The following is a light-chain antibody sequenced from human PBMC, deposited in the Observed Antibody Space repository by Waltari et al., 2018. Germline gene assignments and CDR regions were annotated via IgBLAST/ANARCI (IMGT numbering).Light chain of an antibody. V-gene: IGKV1-39*01. CDR1: QNIYSS. Sequence: DIQMTQSPSSLSASVGDRVTITCRASQNIYSSLNWYQQKPGKAPKLLIFAATSLQSGVPSSFSGSGSGTDFTLTISSLQPEDFATYYCQQSYKSPRTFGKGKKG. CDR3: QQSYKSPRT. J-gene: IGKJ1*01. CDR2: AAT.